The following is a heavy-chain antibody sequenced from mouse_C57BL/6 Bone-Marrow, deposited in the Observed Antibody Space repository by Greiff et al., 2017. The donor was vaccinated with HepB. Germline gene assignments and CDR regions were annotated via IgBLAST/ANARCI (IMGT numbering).Heavy chain of an antibody. Sequence: EVHLVESGGGLVKPGGSLKLSCAASGFTFSDYGMHWVRQAPEKGLEWVAYISSGSSTIYYADTVKGRFTISRDNAKNTLFLQMTSLRSEYTAMYYGARGAGSSFAYWGQGTLVTVSA. D-gene: IGHD1-1*01. CDR1: GFTFSDYG. CDR3: ARGAGSSFAY. CDR2: ISSGSSTI. J-gene: IGHJ3*01. V-gene: IGHV5-17*01.